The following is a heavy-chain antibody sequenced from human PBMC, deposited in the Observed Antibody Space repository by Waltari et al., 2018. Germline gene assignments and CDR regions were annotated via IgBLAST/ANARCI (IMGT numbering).Heavy chain of an antibody. CDR2: IIPIFGTA. CDR1: GGTFSSYA. D-gene: IGHD2-21*01. J-gene: IGHJ3*02. V-gene: IGHV1-69*12. CDR3: ARDLPSCGGDCYNAFDI. Sequence: QVQLVQSGAEVKKPGSSVKVSCKASGGTFSSYAISWVRQAPGQGLEWMGGIIPIFGTANYAQKFQGRVTITADESTSTAYMELSSLRSEDTAVYYCARDLPSCGGDCYNAFDIWGQGTMVTVSS.